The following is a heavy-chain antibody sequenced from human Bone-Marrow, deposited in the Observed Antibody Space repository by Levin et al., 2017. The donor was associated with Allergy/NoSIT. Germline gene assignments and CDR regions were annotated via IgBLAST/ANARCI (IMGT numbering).Heavy chain of an antibody. CDR3: ARDADSGTHYLD. J-gene: IGHJ4*02. CDR1: GFIFNDHY. V-gene: IGHV3-11*05. Sequence: GESLKISCAASGFIFNDHYMSWVRQAPGKEPEWISHINGDSTYTNYAASVKGRFTISRDNVNNYVYLQMDSLIVEDTATYFCARDADSGTHYLDWGQGTLVTVSS. D-gene: IGHD1-1*01. CDR2: INGDSTYT.